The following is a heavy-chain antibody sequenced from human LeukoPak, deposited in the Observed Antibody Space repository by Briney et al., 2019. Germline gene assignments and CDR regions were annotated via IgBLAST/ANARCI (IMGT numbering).Heavy chain of an antibody. Sequence: ASVKVSXKASGYTFISYGITWVRQAPGQGLEWMGWISPYTTKTNYAQSLQGRVTMTTDTSTSTAYMELRSLRSDDTAVYYCARSSIAAAVTEYFQHWGQGTLVTVSS. CDR2: ISPYTTKT. J-gene: IGHJ1*01. CDR1: GYTFISYG. D-gene: IGHD6-13*01. V-gene: IGHV1-18*01. CDR3: ARSSIAAAVTEYFQH.